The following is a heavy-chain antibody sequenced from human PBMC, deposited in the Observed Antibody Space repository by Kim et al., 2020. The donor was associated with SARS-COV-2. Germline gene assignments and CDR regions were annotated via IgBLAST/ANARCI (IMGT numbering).Heavy chain of an antibody. CDR2: ISGSGGST. CDR1: GFTFSSYA. D-gene: IGHD1-26*01. J-gene: IGHJ3*02. V-gene: IGHV3-23*01. CDR3: AKDREVGATASGGAFDI. Sequence: GGSLRLSCAASGFTFSSYARSWVRQAPGKGLEWVSAISGSGGSTYYADSVKGRFTISRDNSKNTLYLQMNSLRAEDTAVYYCAKDREVGATASGGAFDIWGQGTMVTVSS.